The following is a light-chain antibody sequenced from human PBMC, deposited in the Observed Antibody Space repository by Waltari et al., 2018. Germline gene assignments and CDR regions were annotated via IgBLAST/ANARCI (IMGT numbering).Light chain of an antibody. CDR1: QSISKY. J-gene: IGKJ1*01. Sequence: LSCRTSQSISKYLAWYQQKPGQTPRLLIYHASSRATGIPDRFSGSGSGTDFSLTISRLEPEDFAVYYCQHYESLPVTFGQGTKVEIK. CDR2: HAS. CDR3: QHYESLPVT. V-gene: IGKV3-20*01.